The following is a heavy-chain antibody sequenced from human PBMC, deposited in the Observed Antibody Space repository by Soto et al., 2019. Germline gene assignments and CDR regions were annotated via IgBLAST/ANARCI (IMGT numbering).Heavy chain of an antibody. CDR1: GGTFSSYA. Sequence: QVQLVQSGAEVKKPGSSVKVSCKASGGTFSSYAISWVRQAPGQGLEWMGGIIPIFGTANYAQKFQGRVTITADESPSTANMEVRSMTSEDTAVYYCARDGLLAATLVSNYFGWMDVWGQGTTVTVSS. V-gene: IGHV1-69*12. D-gene: IGHD6-25*01. CDR2: IIPIFGTA. J-gene: IGHJ6*02. CDR3: ARDGLLAATLVSNYFGWMDV.